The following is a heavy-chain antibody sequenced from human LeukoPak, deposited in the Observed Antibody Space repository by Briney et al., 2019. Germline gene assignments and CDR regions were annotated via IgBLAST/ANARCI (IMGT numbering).Heavy chain of an antibody. V-gene: IGHV1-8*03. Sequence: GASVKVSCKASGYTFTSYGISWVRQASGQGLEWMGWMNPNSGNTGYAQKFQGRVTITRNTSISTAYMELSSLRSEDTAVYYCARGRSCSTTTCYYFDDWGQGTLVTVSS. J-gene: IGHJ4*02. CDR2: MNPNSGNT. CDR3: ARGRSCSTTTCYYFDD. CDR1: GYTFTSYG. D-gene: IGHD2-2*01.